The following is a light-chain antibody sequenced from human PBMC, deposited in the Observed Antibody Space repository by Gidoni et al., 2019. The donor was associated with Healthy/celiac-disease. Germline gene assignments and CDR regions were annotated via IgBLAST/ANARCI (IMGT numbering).Light chain of an antibody. CDR2: DAS. CDR1: PIVSSY. Sequence: EIVLTQSPATLSLSPGERATLSCRTSPIVSSYLAWYQQKPGQAPRLLIYDASNRATGIPARFSGSGSGTDFTLTISSLEPEDFAVYYCQQRGNWLYTFGQGTKLEIK. V-gene: IGKV3-11*01. J-gene: IGKJ2*01. CDR3: QQRGNWLYT.